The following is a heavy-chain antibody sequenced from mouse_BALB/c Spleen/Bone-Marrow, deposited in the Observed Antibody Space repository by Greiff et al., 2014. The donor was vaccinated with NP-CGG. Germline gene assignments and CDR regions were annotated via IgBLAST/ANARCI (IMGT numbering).Heavy chain of an antibody. Sequence: EVLLVESGGGLVKPGGSLKLSCAASGFTFSSYAMSWVRQTPEKRLEWVATISSGGSYTYYADSVKGRFTISRDTAKNTLYLQMSRLRSEDTAMYYCARQDYYGSSPHWYFDVWGAGTTVTVSS. V-gene: IGHV5-9-3*01. CDR2: ISSGGSYT. J-gene: IGHJ1*01. CDR1: GFTFSSYA. CDR3: ARQDYYGSSPHWYFDV. D-gene: IGHD1-1*01.